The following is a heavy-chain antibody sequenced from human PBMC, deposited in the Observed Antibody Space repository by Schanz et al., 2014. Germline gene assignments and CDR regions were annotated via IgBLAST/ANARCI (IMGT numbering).Heavy chain of an antibody. D-gene: IGHD7-27*01. V-gene: IGHV3-11*05. J-gene: IGHJ3*02. CDR2: ISSSSSYT. CDR1: GFTFSDYY. Sequence: VQLXXSGXGLVQPGGSLRLSCVASGFTFSDYYMSWIRQAPGKGLEWVSYISSSSSYTNYADSVKGRFTISRDNAKNSLYLEMTSLRGEDTAVYYCARENLNWEAFDIWGQGTVVTVSS. CDR3: ARENLNWEAFDI.